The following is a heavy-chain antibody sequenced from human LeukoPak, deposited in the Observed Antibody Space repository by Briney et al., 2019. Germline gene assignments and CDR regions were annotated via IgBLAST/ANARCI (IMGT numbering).Heavy chain of an antibody. V-gene: IGHV1-69*04. CDR1: GGTFSNHA. CDR2: IIPIVEIP. D-gene: IGHD4-17*01. CDR3: VRTYGDALRGDPNDAFDM. J-gene: IGHJ3*02. Sequence: SVKVSCKASGGTFSNHAVNWVRQAPGQGLEWMGRIIPIVEIPNYAQTFQGRVTITADKYTGTAYMEMRSLKSEDTAMYYCVRTYGDALRGDPNDAFDMWGQGTMVVVSS.